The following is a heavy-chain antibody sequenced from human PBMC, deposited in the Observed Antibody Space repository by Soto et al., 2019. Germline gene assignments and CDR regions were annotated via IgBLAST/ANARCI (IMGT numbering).Heavy chain of an antibody. Sequence: QVQLQESGPGLVKPSETLSLTCTVSGGSISSYYWSWIRQPPGKGLEWIGYIYYSGSTNYNHCLIGRLTTSGNPPKPPFSPTLRSVTAADTAVYFCARTNPGTPATTVQAGYYYGIDVCGQSTTLTVSS. CDR1: GGSISSYY. CDR2: IYYSGST. D-gene: IGHD4-17*01. V-gene: IGHV4-59*01. J-gene: IGHJ6*02. CDR3: ARTNPGTPATTVQAGYYYGIDV.